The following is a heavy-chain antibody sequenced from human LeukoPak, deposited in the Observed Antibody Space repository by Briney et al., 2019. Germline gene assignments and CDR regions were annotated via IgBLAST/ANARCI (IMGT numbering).Heavy chain of an antibody. CDR3: ARGLVPYYYDSSGYYGFDY. CDR2: IIPIFGTA. D-gene: IGHD3-22*01. CDR1: GGTFSSYA. Sequence: SVKVSCKASGGTFSSYAISWVRQAPGQGLEWMGGIIPIFGTANYAQKFQGRVTITADESTSTAYMELSSLRSEDTAVYYCARGLVPYYYDSSGYYGFDYWGQGTLVTVSS. J-gene: IGHJ4*02. V-gene: IGHV1-69*13.